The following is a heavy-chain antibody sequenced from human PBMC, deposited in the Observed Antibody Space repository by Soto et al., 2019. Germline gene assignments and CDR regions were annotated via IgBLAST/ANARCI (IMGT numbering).Heavy chain of an antibody. V-gene: IGHV3-30*18. CDR1: GFTFSSYG. J-gene: IGHJ4*02. Sequence: VGSLRLSCAASGFTFSSYGMHWVRQAPGKGLEWVAVISYDGSNKYYADSVKGRFTISRDNSKNTLYLQMNSLRAEDTAMYYCAKSRVYDSSGYYLTGFDYWGQGTLVTVSS. CDR3: AKSRVYDSSGYYLTGFDY. CDR2: ISYDGSNK. D-gene: IGHD3-22*01.